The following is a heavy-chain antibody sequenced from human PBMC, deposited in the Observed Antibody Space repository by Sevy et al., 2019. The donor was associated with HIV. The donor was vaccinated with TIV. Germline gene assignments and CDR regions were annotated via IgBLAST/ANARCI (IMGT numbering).Heavy chain of an antibody. CDR3: ALERLSSNVAEYFQN. V-gene: IGHV3-30-3*01. CDR1: GFTFSDYS. J-gene: IGHJ1*01. CDR2: ISYDGSNK. Sequence: GGSLRLSCAASGFTFSDYSMHWVRQAPGKGLEWVATISYDGSNKHDEDSVKGRFTPSRDNSKNSPFLQMNSLRAEDTAVYYCALERLSSNVAEYFQNWGQGTLVTVSS. D-gene: IGHD1-1*01.